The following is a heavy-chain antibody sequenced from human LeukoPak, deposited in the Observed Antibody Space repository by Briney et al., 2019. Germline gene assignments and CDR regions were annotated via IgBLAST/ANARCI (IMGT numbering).Heavy chain of an antibody. V-gene: IGHV3-23*01. J-gene: IGHJ4*02. CDR2: ISGSGGST. CDR3: AKVAGGDLEDIVVVPAAGIDY. Sequence: GGSLRLSCAASGFTFSSYAMSWVRQAPGKGLEWVSAISGSGGSTYYADPVKGRFTISRDNSKNTLYLQMNSLRAEDTAVYYCAKVAGGDLEDIVVVPAAGIDYWGQGTLVTVSS. D-gene: IGHD2-2*01. CDR1: GFTFSSYA.